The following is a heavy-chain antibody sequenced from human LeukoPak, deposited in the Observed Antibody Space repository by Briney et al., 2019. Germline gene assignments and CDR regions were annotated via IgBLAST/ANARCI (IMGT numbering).Heavy chain of an antibody. Sequence: GESLKISCKGSGYSFTSCWIGWVRQMPGKGLEWMGIIYPGDSDTRYSPSFQGQVTISADKSISTAYLQWSSLKASDTAMYYCARLSDYYDSSGYYYLTGSLDYWGQGTLVTVSS. V-gene: IGHV5-51*01. J-gene: IGHJ4*02. CDR3: ARLSDYYDSSGYYYLTGSLDY. CDR2: IYPGDSDT. D-gene: IGHD3-22*01. CDR1: GYSFTSCW.